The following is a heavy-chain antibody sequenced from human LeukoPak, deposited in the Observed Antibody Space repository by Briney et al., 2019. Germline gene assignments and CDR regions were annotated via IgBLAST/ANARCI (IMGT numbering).Heavy chain of an antibody. CDR1: GYTFTRYG. J-gene: IGHJ6*03. D-gene: IGHD2-2*01. CDR3: ARGVVPAAIGYYYYYMDV. V-gene: IGHV1-8*01. Sequence: ASVKVSCTASGYTFTRYGINWVRQATGQGLEWMGRMNPNSGNTGYAQRFQGRVTITRNTSISTAYMELSSLRSEDTAVYYCARGVVPAAIGYYYYYMDVSGKGTTVTVSS. CDR2: MNPNSGNT.